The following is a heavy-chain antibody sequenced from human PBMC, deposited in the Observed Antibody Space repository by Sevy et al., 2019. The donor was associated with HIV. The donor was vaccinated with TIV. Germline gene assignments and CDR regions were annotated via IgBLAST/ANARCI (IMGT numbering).Heavy chain of an antibody. CDR3: ARDAAEGPYGDTWHSNWFDP. Sequence: GGSLRLSCAASGFAFNSYALYWVRQAPGKGLEWVAVISYDGSYKYYADSLKGRFTISRDNSKNTLFLQMNSLKTEDTAVYYCARDAAEGPYGDTWHSNWFDPWGQRTLVTVSS. J-gene: IGHJ5*02. CDR1: GFAFNSYA. V-gene: IGHV3-30*04. D-gene: IGHD2-2*02. CDR2: ISYDGSYK.